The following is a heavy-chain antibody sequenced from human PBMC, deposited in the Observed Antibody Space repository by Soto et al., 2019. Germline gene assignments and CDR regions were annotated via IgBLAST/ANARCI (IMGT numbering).Heavy chain of an antibody. CDR1: GGSISSSSYY. V-gene: IGHV4-39*07. CDR2: IYYSGST. Sequence: PSETLSLTCTGSGGSISSSSYYSGWIRLPPGKGLEWIGSIYYSGSTYNPSLKSRVTISVDTSKNQFSLNRSAVTAADTAVYCCASSPEEFGELGTPFNWFDPWGQGNLVTVSS. CDR3: ASSPEEFGELGTPFNWFDP. J-gene: IGHJ5*02. D-gene: IGHD3-10*01.